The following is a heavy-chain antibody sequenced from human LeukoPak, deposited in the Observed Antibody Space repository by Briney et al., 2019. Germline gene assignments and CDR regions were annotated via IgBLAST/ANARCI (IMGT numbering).Heavy chain of an antibody. CDR3: AREYCSGGTCYLPGY. Sequence: GGSLRLSCAASGFTFSSYWMSWVRQAPGTGLEWVANIKQDGSEKYYVDSVKGRFTISRDNAKDSLYLQMNSLRAEDTAVYYCAREYCSGGTCYLPGYWGQGTLVTVSS. CDR2: IKQDGSEK. J-gene: IGHJ4*02. D-gene: IGHD2-15*01. CDR1: GFTFSSYW. V-gene: IGHV3-7*03.